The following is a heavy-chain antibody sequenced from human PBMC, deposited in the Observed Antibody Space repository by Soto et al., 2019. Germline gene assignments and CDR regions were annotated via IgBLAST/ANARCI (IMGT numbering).Heavy chain of an antibody. J-gene: IGHJ4*02. D-gene: IGHD3-3*01. V-gene: IGHV4-34*01. CDR3: ARLPRFLEWFRRSYYFDY. CDR1: GGSFSGYY. CDR2: INHSGST. Sequence: LPLTCAVYGGSFSGYYWSWIRQPPGKGLEWIGEINHSGSTNYNPSLKSRVTISVDTSKNQFSLKLSSVTAADTAVYYCARLPRFLEWFRRSYYFDYWGQGTLVTVSS.